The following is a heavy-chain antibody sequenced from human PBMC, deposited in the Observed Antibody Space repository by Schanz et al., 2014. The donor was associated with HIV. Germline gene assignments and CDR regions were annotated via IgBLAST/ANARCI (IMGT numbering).Heavy chain of an antibody. Sequence: QEQLVESGGGVVQPGRSLRLSCVASGFNFNSYGMHWVRQAPGKGLELVAVISYDGTKKHYADSVKGRFTISRDNSKNSLSLLIKSLRAEDAAVYYCAKDRNQYDSRYIGKGNYYYYYGMDVWGQGTTVTVSS. CDR1: GFNFNSYG. CDR2: ISYDGTKK. J-gene: IGHJ6*02. V-gene: IGHV3-30*18. CDR3: AKDRNQYDSRYIGKGNYYYYYGMDV. D-gene: IGHD3-22*01.